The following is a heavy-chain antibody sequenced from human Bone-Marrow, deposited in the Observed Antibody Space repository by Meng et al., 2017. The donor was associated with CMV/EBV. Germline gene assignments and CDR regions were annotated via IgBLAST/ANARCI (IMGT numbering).Heavy chain of an antibody. CDR2: ISYDGSNK. Sequence: GGSLRLSCAASGFTFSSYGIHWVRQAPGKGLEWVAVISYDGSNKYYADSVKGRFTISRDNSKNTLYLQMNSLRAEDTAVYYCAGGRFGSGYCLGQGYYYGMDVWGQGTTVTVSS. CDR1: GFTFSSYG. CDR3: AGGRFGSGYCLGQGYYYGMDV. V-gene: IGHV3-30*19. J-gene: IGHJ6*02. D-gene: IGHD3-22*01.